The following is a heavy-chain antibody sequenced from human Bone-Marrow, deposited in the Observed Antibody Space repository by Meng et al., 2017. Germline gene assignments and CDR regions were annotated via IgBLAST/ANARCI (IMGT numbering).Heavy chain of an antibody. J-gene: IGHJ4*02. CDR1: GFSLSTSGMC. CDR2: IDWDDDK. CDR3: ARMAHTGYYFDY. Sequence: SGPTLVKPTQTLTLTCTFSGFSLSTSGMCVSWVRQPPGKALEWLELIDWDDDKYYSTSLKTRLTISKDTSKNQVVLTMTNMDPVDTATYYCARMAHTGYYFDYWGQGTLVTVSS. D-gene: IGHD3-9*01. V-gene: IGHV2-70*20.